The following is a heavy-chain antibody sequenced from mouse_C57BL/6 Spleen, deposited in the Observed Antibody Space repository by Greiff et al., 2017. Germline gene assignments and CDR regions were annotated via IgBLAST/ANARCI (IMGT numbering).Heavy chain of an antibody. CDR1: GYAFSSSW. CDR2: IYPGDGDT. Sequence: QVQLQQSGPELVKPGASVKISCKASGYAFSSSWMNWVKQRPGKGLEWIGRIYPGDGDTNYNGKFKGKATLTADKSSSTAYMQLSSLTSEDSAVYFCARSLSTTVVADYYAMDYWGQGTSVTVSS. CDR3: ARSLSTTVVADYYAMDY. V-gene: IGHV1-82*01. J-gene: IGHJ4*01. D-gene: IGHD1-1*01.